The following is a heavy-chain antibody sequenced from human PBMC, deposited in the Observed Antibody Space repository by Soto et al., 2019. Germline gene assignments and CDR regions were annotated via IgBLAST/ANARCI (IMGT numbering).Heavy chain of an antibody. Sequence: GGSLRLSCAASGFTFSSYAMHWVRQAPGKGLEWVAVISYDGSNKYYADSVKGRFTISRDNSKNTLYLQMNSLRAEDTAVYYCATCSGGSCYHPFDYWGQGTQVTVSS. CDR3: ATCSGGSCYHPFDY. CDR2: ISYDGSNK. J-gene: IGHJ4*02. D-gene: IGHD2-15*01. CDR1: GFTFSSYA. V-gene: IGHV3-30-3*01.